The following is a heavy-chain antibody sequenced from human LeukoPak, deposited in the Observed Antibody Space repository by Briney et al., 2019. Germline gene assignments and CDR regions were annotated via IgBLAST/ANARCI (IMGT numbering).Heavy chain of an antibody. CDR3: ARRDSSGYYEPSYFDY. J-gene: IGHJ4*02. D-gene: IGHD3-22*01. Sequence: PGGSLRLSCAASGFTVSSNYMSWVRQAPGKGLEWVSVIYSGGSTYYADSVKGRFTISRDNSKNTLYLQMNSLRAEDTAVYYCARRDSSGYYEPSYFDYWGQGTLVTVSS. CDR1: GFTVSSNY. CDR2: IYSGGST. V-gene: IGHV3-66*04.